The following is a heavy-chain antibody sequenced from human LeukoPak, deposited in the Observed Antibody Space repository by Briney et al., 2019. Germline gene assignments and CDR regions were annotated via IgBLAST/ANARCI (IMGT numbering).Heavy chain of an antibody. V-gene: IGHV1-8*01. CDR2: MNPNSGNT. CDR1: GYTFTSYD. J-gene: IGHJ6*02. D-gene: IGHD3-10*01. Sequence: ASVKVSCKASGYTFTSYDINWVRQATGQGLEWMGWMNPNSGNTGYAQKFQGRVTMTRNTSISTAYMELSSLRSEDTAVYYCARGKAGPQYYYYGMDVWGQRTTVTVSS. CDR3: ARGKAGPQYYYYGMDV.